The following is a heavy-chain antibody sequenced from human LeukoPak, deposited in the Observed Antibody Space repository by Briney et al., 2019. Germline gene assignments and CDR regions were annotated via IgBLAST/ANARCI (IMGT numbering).Heavy chain of an antibody. Sequence: SETLSLTCTVSGGSISSYYWSWIRQPPGKGLEWIGYIYYSGGTNYNPSLKSRVTISVDTSKNQFSLKLSSVTAADTAVYYCARHLGYNWFDPWGQGTLVTVSS. V-gene: IGHV4-59*08. CDR1: GGSISSYY. CDR2: IYYSGGT. D-gene: IGHD3-16*01. CDR3: ARHLGYNWFDP. J-gene: IGHJ5*02.